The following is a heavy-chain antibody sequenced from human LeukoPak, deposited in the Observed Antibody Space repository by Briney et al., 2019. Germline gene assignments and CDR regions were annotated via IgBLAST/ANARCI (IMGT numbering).Heavy chain of an antibody. D-gene: IGHD6-6*01. J-gene: IGHJ1*01. Sequence: GGSLRLSCAASGFTFSSYAMHWVRQAPGKGLEWVAVISYDGSNKYYADSVKGRFTISRDNSKNTLYLQMNSLRAEDTAVYYCARDLASIAALEYFQHWGQGTLVTVSS. CDR2: ISYDGSNK. CDR1: GFTFSSYA. V-gene: IGHV3-30-3*01. CDR3: ARDLASIAALEYFQH.